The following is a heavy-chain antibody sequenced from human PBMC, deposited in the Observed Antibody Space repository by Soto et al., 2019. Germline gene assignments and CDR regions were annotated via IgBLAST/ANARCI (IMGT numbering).Heavy chain of an antibody. CDR2: ISAHNGNT. D-gene: IGHD1-1*01. V-gene: IGHV1-18*01. Sequence: QVHLVQSGAEVKKPGASVKVSCKGSGYAFATDGITWVRQAPGQGLEWMGWISAHNGNTNYAQKLQGRVTVTRDTSTSTPYMELRSLRSDDPAVYYCARGRYGDYWGQGALVIVSS. CDR1: GYAFATDG. CDR3: ARGRYGDY. J-gene: IGHJ4*02.